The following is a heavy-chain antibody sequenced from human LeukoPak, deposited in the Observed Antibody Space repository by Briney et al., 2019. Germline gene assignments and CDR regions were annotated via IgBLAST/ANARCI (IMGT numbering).Heavy chain of an antibody. CDR3: ARARFSGSGYYFDY. J-gene: IGHJ4*02. CDR2: IYTSGST. Sequence: ASETLSLTCTVSGGSISSYNWSWIRQPAGKGLEWIGRIYTSGSTNYNPSLKSRVTMSVDTSKNQLSLKLSSVTAADTAVYYCARARFSGSGYYFDYWGQGTLVTVSS. D-gene: IGHD1-26*01. CDR1: GGSISSYN. V-gene: IGHV4-4*07.